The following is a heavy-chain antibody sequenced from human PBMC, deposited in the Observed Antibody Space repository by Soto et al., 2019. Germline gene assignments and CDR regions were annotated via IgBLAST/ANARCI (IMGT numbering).Heavy chain of an antibody. CDR2: INHSGST. J-gene: IGHJ6*03. Sequence: SEILSLTCAVYGGSFSGYYWSWVRQPPGKGLEWIGEINHSGSTNYNPSLKSRVTISVDTSKNQFSLKLSSVTAADTAVYYCARNGRAAAGHYYYYYMDVWGKGTTVTVSS. CDR3: ARNGRAAAGHYYYYYMDV. CDR1: GGSFSGYY. V-gene: IGHV4-34*01. D-gene: IGHD6-13*01.